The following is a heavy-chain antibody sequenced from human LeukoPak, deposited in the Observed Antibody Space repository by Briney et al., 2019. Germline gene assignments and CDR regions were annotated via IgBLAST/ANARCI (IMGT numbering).Heavy chain of an antibody. CDR1: GFIFSSYA. CDR2: ISGSGGST. V-gene: IGHV3-23*01. D-gene: IGHD5-12*01. CDR3: AKGPEDILAPYYFDY. Sequence: GGSLRLSCAASGFIFSSYALSWVRLAPGKGLEWVSGISGSGGSTYYAGFVKGRFTISRDNSKSTLYLQMNSLRAEDTAVYYCAKGPEDILAPYYFDYWGQGTLVTVSS. J-gene: IGHJ4*02.